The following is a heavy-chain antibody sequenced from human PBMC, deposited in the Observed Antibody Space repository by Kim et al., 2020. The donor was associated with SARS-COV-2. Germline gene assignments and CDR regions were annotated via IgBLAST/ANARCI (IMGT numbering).Heavy chain of an antibody. Sequence: GESLKISCKGSGYSFTSYWIGWVRQMPGKGLEWMGIIYPGDSDTRYSPSFQGQVTISADKSISTAYLQWSSLKASDTAMYYCARRARGIEDYYYYYYMDVWGKGTTVTVSS. J-gene: IGHJ6*03. V-gene: IGHV5-51*01. CDR3: ARRARGIEDYYYYYYMDV. CDR2: IYPGDSDT. CDR1: GYSFTSYW. D-gene: IGHD6-13*01.